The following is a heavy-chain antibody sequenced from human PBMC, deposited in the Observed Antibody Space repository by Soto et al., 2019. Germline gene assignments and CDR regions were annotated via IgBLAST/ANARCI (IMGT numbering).Heavy chain of an antibody. CDR3: ARDILHGKDYYYGMDV. D-gene: IGHD2-15*01. J-gene: IGHJ6*02. Sequence: SVKVSCKASGGTFSSYAISWVRQAPGQGLEWIGGIIPIFGTANYAQKFQGRVTITADESTSTAYMELSSLRSEDTAVYYCARDILHGKDYYYGMDVWGQGTTVTVSS. CDR2: IIPIFGTA. V-gene: IGHV1-69*13. CDR1: GGTFSSYA.